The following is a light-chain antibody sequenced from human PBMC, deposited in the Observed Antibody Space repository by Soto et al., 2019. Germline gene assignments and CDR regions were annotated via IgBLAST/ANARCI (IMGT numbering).Light chain of an antibody. CDR3: SSFTLSSTVL. CDR2: EVS. J-gene: IGLJ2*01. V-gene: IGLV2-14*01. Sequence: QSALTQPASLSGSPGQSITISCTGTTSDVGGSRFVSWYQQYPGKAPKLMIYEVSYRPSGVSDRFSGSKSGNTASLTISGLQAEDEADYYCSSFTLSSTVLFGGGTKLTVL. CDR1: TSDVGGSRF.